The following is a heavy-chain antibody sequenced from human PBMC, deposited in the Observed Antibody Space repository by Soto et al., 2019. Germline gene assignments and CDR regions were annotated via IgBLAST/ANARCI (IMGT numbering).Heavy chain of an antibody. CDR3: AREDIVAXVNDAFDI. Sequence: ASVKVSCKASGYTFTSYGISWVRQAPGQGLEWMGWINAGNGNTKYSQKFQGRVTITRDTSASTAYTELSSLRSEDTAVYYCAREDIVAXVNDAFDIWGQGTMVTVSS. J-gene: IGHJ3*02. CDR2: INAGNGNT. V-gene: IGHV1-3*01. D-gene: IGHD5-12*01. CDR1: GYTFTSYG.